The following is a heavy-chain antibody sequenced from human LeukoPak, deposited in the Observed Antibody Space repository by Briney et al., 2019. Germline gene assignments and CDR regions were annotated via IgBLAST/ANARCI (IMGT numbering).Heavy chain of an antibody. J-gene: IGHJ6*02. CDR2: INPNSGGT. D-gene: IGHD3-10*01. CDR3: ARGITMVRGVIITEYYYGMDV. V-gene: IGHV1-2*04. CDR1: GYTFTGYY. Sequence: GASVKVSCKASGYTFTGYYMHWVRQAPGQGLEWMGWINPNSGGTNYAQKFQGWVTMTRDTSISTAYKEPSRLRSDDTAVYYCARGITMVRGVIITEYYYGMDVWGQGTTVTVSS.